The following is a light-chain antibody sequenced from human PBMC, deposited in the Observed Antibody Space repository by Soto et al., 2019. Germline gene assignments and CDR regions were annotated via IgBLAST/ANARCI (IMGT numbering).Light chain of an antibody. Sequence: EVVLTQSPGTLSLSPGERATLSCRASQSVSTNYFAWYQQKPGQAPRILIFGSSDRATGIPDRLSGSGSGTDFTLTISRLEPEDFAVYYCQQYGSSPPYTFGQGNKLEIK. CDR2: GSS. J-gene: IGKJ2*01. CDR3: QQYGSSPPYT. CDR1: QSVSTNY. V-gene: IGKV3-20*01.